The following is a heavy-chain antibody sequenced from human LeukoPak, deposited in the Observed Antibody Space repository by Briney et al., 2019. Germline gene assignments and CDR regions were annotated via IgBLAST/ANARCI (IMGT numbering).Heavy chain of an antibody. V-gene: IGHV3-48*01. Sequence: QPGGSLRLSCSVSGFTFVDYAMNWVRQAPGKGLQWVSYISSSSSSTIYYADSVKGRFTISRDNAKNSLYLQMNSLRAEDTAVYYCARALWFGETFPAYWGQGTLVTVSS. D-gene: IGHD3-10*01. CDR1: GFTFVDYA. J-gene: IGHJ4*02. CDR3: ARALWFGETFPAY. CDR2: ISSSSSSTI.